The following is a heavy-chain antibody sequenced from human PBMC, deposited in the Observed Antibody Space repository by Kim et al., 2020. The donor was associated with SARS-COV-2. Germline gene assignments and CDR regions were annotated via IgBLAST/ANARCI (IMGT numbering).Heavy chain of an antibody. Sequence: AASVKGRFTISRDNAKNSLYLQMNSRRAEDTAVYYCARDSGSSWFSWFDPGGQGTLVTVSS. CDR3: ARDSGSSWFSWFDP. V-gene: IGHV3-11*01. J-gene: IGHJ5*02. D-gene: IGHD6-13*01.